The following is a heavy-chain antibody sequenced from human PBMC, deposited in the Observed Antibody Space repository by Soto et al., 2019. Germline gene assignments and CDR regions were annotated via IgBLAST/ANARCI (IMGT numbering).Heavy chain of an antibody. CDR1: GGSISSGDYY. J-gene: IGHJ6*03. Sequence: SETLSLTCTVSGGSISSGDYYWSWIRQPPGKGLEWIGYIYYSGSTYYNPSLKSRVTISVDTSKNQFSLKLSSVTAADTAVYYCARGFRYRDSSGRSVYYYYYYMDVWGKGTTVTVSS. D-gene: IGHD6-19*01. V-gene: IGHV4-30-4*01. CDR2: IYYSGST. CDR3: ARGFRYRDSSGRSVYYYYYYMDV.